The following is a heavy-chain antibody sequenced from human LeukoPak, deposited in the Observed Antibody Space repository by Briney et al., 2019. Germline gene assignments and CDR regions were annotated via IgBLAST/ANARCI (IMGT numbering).Heavy chain of an antibody. V-gene: IGHV1-8*03. J-gene: IGHJ4*02. CDR2: MNPNSGNT. D-gene: IGHD2-2*02. CDR3: ARGHRYCSSTSCYRRFDY. CDR1: GYTFTSYD. Sequence: GASVKVSCKASGYTFTSYDINWVRQATGQGLEWMGWMNPNSGNTGYAQKFQGRVTITRNTSISTAYMELSSLRSEDTAVYYCARGHRYCSSTSCYRRFDYWGQGTLVTVSS.